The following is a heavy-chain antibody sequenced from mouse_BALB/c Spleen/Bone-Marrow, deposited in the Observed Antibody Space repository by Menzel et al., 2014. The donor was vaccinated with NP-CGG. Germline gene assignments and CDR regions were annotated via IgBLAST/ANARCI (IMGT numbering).Heavy chain of an antibody. Sequence: VKLMETGPELVNPGAPVRPSCKAAGNTFTSYYIHWVKQRPGQGLERTGWINPGNVNTEYDEKFRGNAPLTADKSSSTAYIQLSSLTSEDAAVYFCAREANCIFYFWGQRTPLSVS. CDR3: AREANCIFYF. V-gene: IGHV1S56*01. D-gene: IGHD4-1*01. J-gene: IGHJ2*01. CDR2: INPGNVNT. CDR1: GNTFTSYY.